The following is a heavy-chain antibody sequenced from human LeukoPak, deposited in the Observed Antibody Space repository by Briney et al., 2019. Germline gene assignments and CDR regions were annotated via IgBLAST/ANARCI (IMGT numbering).Heavy chain of an antibody. Sequence: GGSLRLSCAASGFTFSSYGMHWVRQAPGKGLEWVAVIWYDGSNKYYADSVKGRFTISRDNSKNTLYLQMNSLRAEDTAVYYCARDGIAAAEPGMDVWGQGTTVTVSS. J-gene: IGHJ6*02. CDR3: ARDGIAAAEPGMDV. CDR2: IWYDGSNK. CDR1: GFTFSSYG. D-gene: IGHD6-13*01. V-gene: IGHV3-33*01.